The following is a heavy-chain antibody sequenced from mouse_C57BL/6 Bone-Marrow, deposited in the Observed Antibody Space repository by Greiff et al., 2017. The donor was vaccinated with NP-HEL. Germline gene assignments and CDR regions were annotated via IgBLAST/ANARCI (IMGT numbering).Heavy chain of an antibody. J-gene: IGHJ1*03. V-gene: IGHV14-4*01. Sequence: VQLKESGAELVRPGASVKLSCTASGFNIKDDYMHWVKQRPEQGLEWIGWIDPENGDTEYASKFQGKATITADTSSNTAYLQLSSLTSEDTAVYYCTPDCWYFDVRGTGTTVTVSS. CDR1: GFNIKDDY. CDR2: IDPENGDT. CDR3: TPDCWYFDV.